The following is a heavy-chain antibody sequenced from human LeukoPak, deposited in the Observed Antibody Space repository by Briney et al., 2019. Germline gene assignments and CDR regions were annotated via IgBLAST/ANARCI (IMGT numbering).Heavy chain of an antibody. CDR3: ARGHYDVLAASYKWTPDY. V-gene: IGHV3-21*01. CDR1: GFTFNSFN. CDR2: ITSGGDYI. J-gene: IGHJ4*02. D-gene: IGHD3-9*01. Sequence: GGSLRLSCAASGFTFNSFNMNWVRQAPGKGLEWVSSITSGGDYIYYADSVKGRFTTSRDNAKNSLSLQLNSLRVEDTAVYYCARGHYDVLAASYKWTPDYWGQGTLVTVSS.